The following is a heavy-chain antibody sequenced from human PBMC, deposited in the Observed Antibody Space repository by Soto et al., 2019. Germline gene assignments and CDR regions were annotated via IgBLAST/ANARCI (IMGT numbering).Heavy chain of an antibody. CDR3: ARTPAYSSGLYWFGA. CDR1: GYTFTGYD. D-gene: IGHD6-19*01. CDR2: INPNSGGT. J-gene: IGHJ5*02. V-gene: IGHV1-2*04. Sequence: GASVKVSCKASGYTFTGYDMHCVRQAPGQGLEWMGWINPNSGGTNYAQKFQGWVTMTRDTSISTAYMEVSRLRSDDTAVYYCARTPAYSSGLYWFGAWGQGTLVTVSS.